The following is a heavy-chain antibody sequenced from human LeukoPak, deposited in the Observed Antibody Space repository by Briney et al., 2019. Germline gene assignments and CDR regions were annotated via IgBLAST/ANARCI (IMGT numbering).Heavy chain of an antibody. CDR1: GFTFSSYG. CDR2: IPYDGSNK. CDR3: AKDSGQWLVNGMDV. Sequence: GGSLRLSCAASGFTFSSYGMHWVRQAPGKGLEWVAVIPYDGSNKYYADSVKGRFTISRDNSKNTLYLQMNSLRAEDTAVYYCAKDSGQWLVNGMDVWGQGTTVTVSS. V-gene: IGHV3-30*18. D-gene: IGHD6-19*01. J-gene: IGHJ6*02.